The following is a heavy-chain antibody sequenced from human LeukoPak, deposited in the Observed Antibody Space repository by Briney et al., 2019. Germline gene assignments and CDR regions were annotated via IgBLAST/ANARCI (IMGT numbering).Heavy chain of an antibody. CDR2: IYYSRST. J-gene: IGHJ3*02. V-gene: IGHV4-39*01. CDR3: ARHSRVNYLKPSYYDFWSGYQNDAFDI. D-gene: IGHD3-3*01. CDR1: GGSISSSRYS. Sequence: SETLPLTCTVSGGSISSSRYSWGSIRQPPGKGQEWIGSIYYSRSTYYNPSLQSRVTISVDTSKNQFSLKLSSVTAADTAVYYCARHSRVNYLKPSYYDFWSGYQNDAFDIWGQGTMVTVSS.